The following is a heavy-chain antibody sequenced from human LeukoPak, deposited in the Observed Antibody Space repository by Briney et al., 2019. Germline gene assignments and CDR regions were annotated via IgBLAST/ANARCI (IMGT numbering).Heavy chain of an antibody. V-gene: IGHV1-18*01. CDR3: ARDSDYGGTGYGDWLDP. Sequence: ASVKVSCKASGYNFISFGVSWVRQAAGQGLEWMGWISTYTGITHYAEKFQGRVTMTADTSTATAYMELKSLTYDDTAIYYCARDSDYGGTGYGDWLDPWGQGALVIVSS. CDR1: GYNFISFG. D-gene: IGHD4-23*01. J-gene: IGHJ5*02. CDR2: ISTYTGIT.